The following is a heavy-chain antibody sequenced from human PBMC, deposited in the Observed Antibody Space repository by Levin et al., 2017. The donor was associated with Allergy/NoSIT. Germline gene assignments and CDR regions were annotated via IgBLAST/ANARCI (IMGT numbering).Heavy chain of an antibody. Sequence: ETLSLTCAASGFTFSSYSMNWVRQAPGKGLEWVSYISSSSSTIYYADSVKGRFTISRDNAKNSLYLQMNSLRAEDTAVYYCARDRIVVVPAAGYYYYYGMDVWGQGTTVTVSS. CDR2: ISSSSSTI. V-gene: IGHV3-48*01. CDR1: GFTFSSYS. J-gene: IGHJ6*02. CDR3: ARDRIVVVPAAGYYYYYGMDV. D-gene: IGHD2-2*01.